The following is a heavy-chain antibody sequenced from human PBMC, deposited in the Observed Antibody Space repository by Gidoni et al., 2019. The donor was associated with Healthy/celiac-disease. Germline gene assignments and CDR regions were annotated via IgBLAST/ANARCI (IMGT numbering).Heavy chain of an antibody. CDR3: ARQGTEVDFWSGYYRYYYYYGMDV. V-gene: IGHV4-39*01. Sequence: QLQLQESGPGLVKPSETLSLTCTVSGGSISRSSYYWGWIRQPPGKGLEWIGSIYYSGSTYYNPSLKSRVTISVDTSKNQFSLKLSSVTAADTAVYYCARQGTEVDFWSGYYRYYYYYGMDVWGQGTTVTVSS. CDR1: GGSISRSSYY. J-gene: IGHJ6*02. CDR2: IYYSGST. D-gene: IGHD3-3*01.